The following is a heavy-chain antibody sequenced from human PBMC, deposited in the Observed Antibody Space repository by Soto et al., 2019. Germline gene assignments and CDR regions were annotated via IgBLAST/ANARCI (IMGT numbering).Heavy chain of an antibody. J-gene: IGHJ4*02. D-gene: IGHD3-9*01. CDR3: ARESDYDTFDY. CDR2: ISCSGSSI. CDR1: GFTFSTYE. Sequence: EVQLVESGGGLVQPGGSLRLSCAASGFTFSTYEMNWVRQAPGKGLEWVSYISCSGSSIYYADSVKGRFTISRDNAKKSLYLQMNGLRAEDTAVYYCARESDYDTFDYWGQGTLVTVSS. V-gene: IGHV3-48*03.